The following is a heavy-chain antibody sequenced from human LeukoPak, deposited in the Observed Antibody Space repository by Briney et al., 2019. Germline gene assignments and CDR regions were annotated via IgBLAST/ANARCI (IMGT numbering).Heavy chain of an antibody. CDR1: GYTFTSYY. D-gene: IGHD3-22*01. CDR2: ISPSGTST. Sequence: ASVKVSCKASGYTFTSYYMHWVRQAPGQGLEWMGIISPSGTSTSYAQKFQGRVAMTTDMSTSTVYMELSSLRSEDTAVYYCARAPDYYDSSDYWGQGTLVTVSS. J-gene: IGHJ4*02. CDR3: ARAPDYYDSSDY. V-gene: IGHV1-46*01.